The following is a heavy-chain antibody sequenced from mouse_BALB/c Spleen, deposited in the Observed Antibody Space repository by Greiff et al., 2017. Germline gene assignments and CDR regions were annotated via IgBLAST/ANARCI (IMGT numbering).Heavy chain of an antibody. CDR2: IDPANGNT. J-gene: IGHJ4*01. CDR1: GFNIKDTY. V-gene: IGHV14-3*02. Sequence: VQLQQSGAELVKPGASVKLSCTASGFNIKDTYMHWVKQRPEQGLEWIGRIDPANGNTKYDPKFQGKATITAYTSSNTAYLQLSSLTSEDTAVYYCARPDYYAMDYWGQGTSVTVSS. CDR3: ARPDYYAMDY.